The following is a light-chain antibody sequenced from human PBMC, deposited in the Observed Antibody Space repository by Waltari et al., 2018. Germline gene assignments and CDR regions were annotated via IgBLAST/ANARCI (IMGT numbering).Light chain of an antibody. CDR3: QQYNTWPT. CDR2: GAS. CDR1: QSISSN. V-gene: IGKV3-15*01. Sequence: EIVMTQSPVTLSVSPGERATLSCRASQSISSNLAWYQQKPGQSPRLLIHGASTRATGIPARFSGSGSGTDFTLTISSLQSEDFVVYFCQQYNTWPTFGGGTKVEIK. J-gene: IGKJ4*01.